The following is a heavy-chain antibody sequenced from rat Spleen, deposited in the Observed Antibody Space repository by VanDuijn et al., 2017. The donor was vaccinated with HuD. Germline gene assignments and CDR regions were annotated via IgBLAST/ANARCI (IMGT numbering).Heavy chain of an antibody. V-gene: IGHV5-25*01. CDR3: ARDSARVMDA. J-gene: IGHJ4*01. CDR2: ISNGGGNT. CDR1: GFTFSHYY. Sequence: EVQLVESGGGLVQPGGSMKLSCAASGFTFSHYYMAWVRQAPTKGLEWVASISNGGGNTYYRDSVKGRFTISRDNAESTLYLQMDSLRSEDTATYYCARDSARVMDAWGQGGSVTVSS.